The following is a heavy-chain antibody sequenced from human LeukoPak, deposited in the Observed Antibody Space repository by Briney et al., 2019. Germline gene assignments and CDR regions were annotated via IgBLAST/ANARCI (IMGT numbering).Heavy chain of an antibody. Sequence: GGSLRLSCAASGSTFSSYGMHWVRQAPGKGLEWVAVIWYDGSNKYYADSVKGRFTISRDNSKNTLYLQMNSLRAEDTAVYYCAREFWSGPPDYWGQGTLVTVSS. D-gene: IGHD3-3*01. CDR1: GSTFSSYG. V-gene: IGHV3-33*01. CDR2: IWYDGSNK. CDR3: AREFWSGPPDY. J-gene: IGHJ4*02.